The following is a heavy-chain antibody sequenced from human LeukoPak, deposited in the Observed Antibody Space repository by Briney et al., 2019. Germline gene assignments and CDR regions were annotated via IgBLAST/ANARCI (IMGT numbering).Heavy chain of an antibody. J-gene: IGHJ3*02. CDR2: IKQDGSEK. CDR3: ARDRCSSTSCYTYDAFDI. V-gene: IGHV3-7*01. D-gene: IGHD2-2*02. Sequence: GGSLRLSCAASGFTFSSYWMSWVRQAPGKGLEWVANIKQDGSEKYYVDSVKGRLTISRDNAKNSLYLQMNSLRAEDTAVYYCARDRCSSTSCYTYDAFDIWGQGTMVTVSS. CDR1: GFTFSSYW.